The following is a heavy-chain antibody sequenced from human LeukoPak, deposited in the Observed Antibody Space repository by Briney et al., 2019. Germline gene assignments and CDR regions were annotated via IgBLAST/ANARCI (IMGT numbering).Heavy chain of an antibody. CDR2: IIPIFGTA. CDR1: GGTFSSYA. Sequence: SVKVSCKASGGTFSSYAISWVRQAPGQGLEWMGGIIPIFGTANYAQKFQGRVTMTEDTSTDTAYMELSSLRSEDTAVYYCATDLLGYCSSTSCYRSVYWGQGTLVTVSS. D-gene: IGHD2-2*02. V-gene: IGHV1-69*06. J-gene: IGHJ4*02. CDR3: ATDLLGYCSSTSCYRSVY.